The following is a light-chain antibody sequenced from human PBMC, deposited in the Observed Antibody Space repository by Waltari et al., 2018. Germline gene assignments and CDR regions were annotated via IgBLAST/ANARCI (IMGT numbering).Light chain of an antibody. Sequence: DIVMTQSPLSLSVTPGEPASISCRSSQSLLYSNGDYHMDWYLQKPGQSAQLLIYLGSHRASGVPDRFSGSGSGTDFTLRISRVEAEDVGVYYCMQRLQTPWTFGQGTKVEIK. CDR2: LGS. J-gene: IGKJ1*01. CDR3: MQRLQTPWT. CDR1: QSLLYSNGDYH. V-gene: IGKV2-28*01.